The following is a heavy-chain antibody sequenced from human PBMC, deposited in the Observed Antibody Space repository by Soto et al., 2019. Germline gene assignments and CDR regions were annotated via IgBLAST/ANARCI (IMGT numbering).Heavy chain of an antibody. CDR1: GFSLSKYW. Sequence: EVQLVESGGASVQPGGSLRLSCGASGFSLSKYWTHWVRQAPGKGLEWVSRVNGDGSSTTYADSVSGRFIISRDNAKNTVFLQMSSLRADETARYYCARGGSTDFYGLLDLWGQGTQVIVSS. D-gene: IGHD3-16*01. J-gene: IGHJ5*02. CDR3: ARGGSTDFYGLLDL. CDR2: VNGDGSST. V-gene: IGHV3-74*01.